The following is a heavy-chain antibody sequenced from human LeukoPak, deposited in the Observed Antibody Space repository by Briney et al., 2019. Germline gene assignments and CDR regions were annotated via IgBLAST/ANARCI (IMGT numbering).Heavy chain of an antibody. J-gene: IGHJ4*02. CDR2: ISSGGNT. CDR1: GFTFSNYA. CDR3: ARSPRQQWLVYFDY. D-gene: IGHD6-19*01. V-gene: IGHV3-23*01. Sequence: GGSLRLSCATSGFTFSNYAMSWGRQAPGKGLEWVSVISSGGNTYFADSVKGRFTISRDNSKNTLYLQMNSLRAEDTAVYYCARSPRQQWLVYFDYWGQGTLVTVSS.